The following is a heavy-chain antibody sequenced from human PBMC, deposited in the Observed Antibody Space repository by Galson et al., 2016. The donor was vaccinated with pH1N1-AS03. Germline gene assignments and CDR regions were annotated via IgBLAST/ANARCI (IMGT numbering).Heavy chain of an antibody. D-gene: IGHD3-10*01. V-gene: IGHV3-21*01. CDR2: ISRSGNYI. J-gene: IGHJ4*02. CDR3: VRALTGSSGTHPYTFDY. CDR1: GITFSTYS. Sequence: SLRLSCAASGITFSTYSMNWVRQAPGKGLEWVSFISRSGNYIYYADSVKGRFTISRDNAKNSLYLQMNSMRAEDTAVYFCVRALTGSSGTHPYTFDYWGQGSLVTVSS.